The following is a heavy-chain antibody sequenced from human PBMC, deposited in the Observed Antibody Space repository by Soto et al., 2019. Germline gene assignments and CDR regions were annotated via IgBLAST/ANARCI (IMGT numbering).Heavy chain of an antibody. CDR2: TRNKPEGYTT. CDR3: VREGFFTLDH. CDR1: GFSVRDHY. Sequence: EVQLVESGGGVVQPGGSLRLSCAASGFSVRDHYMDWVRQAPGKGLEWVGLTRNKPEGYTTEHAASVKGRFVISRDDSENSVCLQMNSLKIEDTAVYYCVREGFFTLDHWGQGILVTVSS. J-gene: IGHJ4*02. V-gene: IGHV3-72*01.